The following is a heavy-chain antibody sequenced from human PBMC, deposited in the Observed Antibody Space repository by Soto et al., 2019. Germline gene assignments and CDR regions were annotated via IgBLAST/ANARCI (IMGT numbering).Heavy chain of an antibody. CDR1: GFNFSSYG. J-gene: IGHJ4*02. CDR2: IWNDGSNE. V-gene: IGHV3-33*01. Sequence: LRLSCEASGFNFSSYGIHWVRQAPGKGLEWVAIIWNDGSNEYYADSVKGRFTISRDNSKNTVYLQVSKLRAEDTAAYFCARDQTDSGGYSDSWGQGTLVTVSS. CDR3: ARDQTDSGGYSDS. D-gene: IGHD3-22*01.